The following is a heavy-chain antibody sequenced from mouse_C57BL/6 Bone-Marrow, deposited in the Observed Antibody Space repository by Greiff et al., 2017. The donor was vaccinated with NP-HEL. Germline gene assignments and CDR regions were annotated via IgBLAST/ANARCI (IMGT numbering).Heavy chain of an antibody. CDR1: GFTFTDYY. CDR3: ARWRYDYDEADY. V-gene: IGHV7-3*01. CDR2: IRNKANGYTT. Sequence: EVMLVESGGGLVQPGGSLSLSCAASGFTFTDYYMSWVRQPPGKALEWLGFIRNKANGYTTEYSASVKGRFTISRDNSQSILYLQMNALSAEDSATYYCARWRYDYDEADYWGQGTTLTVSS. D-gene: IGHD2-4*01. J-gene: IGHJ2*01.